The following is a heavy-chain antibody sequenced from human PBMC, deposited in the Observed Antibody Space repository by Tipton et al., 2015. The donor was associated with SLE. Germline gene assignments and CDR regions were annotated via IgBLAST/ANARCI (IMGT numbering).Heavy chain of an antibody. D-gene: IGHD3-3*01. CDR3: ARDPSNTILAVAIPYYFDY. Sequence: QLVQSGAEVKKPGASVKVSCKTSGYNFISYGISWVRQAPGQGLEWMGWISAYNGNTNYAQKFQGRLTVTTDTSTSTAYMDLRRLSSDDTAKYHCARDPSNTILAVAIPYYFDYWGQGTLVTVSA. CDR1: GYNFISYG. CDR2: ISAYNGNT. J-gene: IGHJ4*02. V-gene: IGHV1-18*01.